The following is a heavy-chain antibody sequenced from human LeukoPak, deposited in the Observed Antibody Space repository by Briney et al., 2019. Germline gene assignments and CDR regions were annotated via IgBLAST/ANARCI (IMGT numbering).Heavy chain of an antibody. CDR2: IWYDGSNK. CDR3: ARVRRITIFGVVPDHGSAFDI. D-gene: IGHD3-3*01. V-gene: IGHV3-33*01. J-gene: IGHJ3*02. Sequence: GRSLRLSRAASGFTFSSYGMHWVRQAPGKGLEWVAVIWYDGSNKYYADFVKGRFTISRGNSKNTLYLQMNSLRAEDTAVYYCARVRRITIFGVVPDHGSAFDIWGQGTMVTVSS. CDR1: GFTFSSYG.